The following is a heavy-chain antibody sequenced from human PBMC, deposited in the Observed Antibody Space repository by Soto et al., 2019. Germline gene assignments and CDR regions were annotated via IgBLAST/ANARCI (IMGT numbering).Heavy chain of an antibody. CDR2: INAGNGNT. CDR1: GYTFTSYA. D-gene: IGHD5-12*01. J-gene: IGHJ4*02. V-gene: IGHV1-3*01. Sequence: GASVKVSCKASGYTFTSYAMHWVRQAPGQRLEWMGWINAGNGNTKYSQKFQGRVTITADESTSTAYMELSSLRSEDTAVYYCARPVEMATISRSYLFYWGQGTLVTVSS. CDR3: ARPVEMATISRSYLFY.